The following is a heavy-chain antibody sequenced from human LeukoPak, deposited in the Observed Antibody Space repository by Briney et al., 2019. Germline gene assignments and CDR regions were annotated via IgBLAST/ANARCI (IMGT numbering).Heavy chain of an antibody. J-gene: IGHJ4*02. D-gene: IGHD1-26*01. V-gene: IGHV4-59*01. CDR1: GGSISSYY. CDR3: AGGPYSGSYYVDY. Sequence: SETLSLTCTVSGGSISSYYWSWIRQPPGKGLEWIGHIYYSGSTNYNPSLKSRVTISVDTSKNQYSLKLSSVTAADTAVYYCAGGPYSGSYYVDYWGQGTLVTVSS. CDR2: IYYSGST.